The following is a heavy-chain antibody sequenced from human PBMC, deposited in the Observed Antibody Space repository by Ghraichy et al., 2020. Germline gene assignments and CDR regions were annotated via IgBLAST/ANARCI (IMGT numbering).Heavy chain of an antibody. J-gene: IGHJ4*02. CDR2: INYDGSVK. D-gene: IGHD2-8*01. V-gene: IGHV3-7*01. CDR3: ARLYQHASTFDF. CDR1: GFTFSSHW. Sequence: GGSLRLSCVGSGFTFSSHWMTWVRQAPGKGLEWVANINYDGSVKFYMDSVRGRFSVSRDNTKNSLYLQLNSLRAEDTAVYYCARLYQHASTFDFWGQGTLVTVSS.